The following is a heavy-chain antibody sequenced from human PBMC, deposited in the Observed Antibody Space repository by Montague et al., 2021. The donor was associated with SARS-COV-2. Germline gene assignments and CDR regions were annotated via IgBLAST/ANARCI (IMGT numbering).Heavy chain of an antibody. CDR2: IYSGGST. V-gene: IGHV3-53*01. CDR3: AAGIVVVVAAGDAFDI. D-gene: IGHD2-15*01. CDR1: GFTVSSNY. J-gene: IGHJ3*02. Sequence: SLRLSCAASGFTVSSNYMSWVRQAPGKGLEWVSVIYSGGSTYYAYSVKGRFTISRDNSKNTLYLQMNSLRAEDTAVYYCAAGIVVVVAAGDAFDIWGQGTMVTVSS.